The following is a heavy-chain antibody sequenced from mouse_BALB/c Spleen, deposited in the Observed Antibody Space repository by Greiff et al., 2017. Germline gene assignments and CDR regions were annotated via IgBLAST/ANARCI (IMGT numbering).Heavy chain of an antibody. CDR3: AHFYDGYYTFDY. CDR1: GYAFSSSW. D-gene: IGHD2-3*01. J-gene: IGHJ2*01. CDR2: IYPGDGDT. Sequence: QVQLKESGPELVKPGASVKISCKASGYAFSSSWMNWVKQRPGQGLEWIGRIYPGDGDTNYNGKFKGKATLTADKSSSTAYMQLSSLTSVDSAVYFCAHFYDGYYTFDYWGQGTTLTVSS. V-gene: IGHV1-82*01.